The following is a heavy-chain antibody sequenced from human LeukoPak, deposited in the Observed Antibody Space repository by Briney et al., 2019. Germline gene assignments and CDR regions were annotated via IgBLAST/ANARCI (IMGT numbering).Heavy chain of an antibody. CDR2: TSSSDDGR. CDR1: GFSLSSYA. D-gene: IGHD2-15*01. CDR3: AKAPVTSCRGAFCYPFDS. V-gene: IGHV3-23*01. Sequence: GGSLRLSCTVSGFSLSSYAMSWVRRAPGKGLEWVSATSSSDDGRYYADSVRGRFTISRDNSRNTMYLQMNSLRAEDAAVYYCAKAPVTSCRGAFCYPFDSWGQGTLVTVSS. J-gene: IGHJ4*02.